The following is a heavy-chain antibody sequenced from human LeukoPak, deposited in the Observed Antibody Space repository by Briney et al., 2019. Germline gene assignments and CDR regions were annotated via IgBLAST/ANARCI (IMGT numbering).Heavy chain of an antibody. CDR1: GYTFTSFG. CDR3: ARDLGLDTTMIFFDY. V-gene: IGHV1-18*01. D-gene: IGHD5-18*01. Sequence: ASVKVSCKASGYTFTSFGISWVRQAPGQGPEWMGWISAYNGNTNYVHKLQCRVTMTTDTSTNTAYMELRSLTSDDTAVYYCARDLGLDTTMIFFDYWGQGTLVTVSS. J-gene: IGHJ4*02. CDR2: ISAYNGNT.